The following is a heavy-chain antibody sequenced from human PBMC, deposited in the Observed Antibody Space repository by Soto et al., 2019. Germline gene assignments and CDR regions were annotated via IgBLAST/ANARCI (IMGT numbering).Heavy chain of an antibody. CDR2: ISYDGSNK. Sequence: GGSLRLSCAASGFTFSSYAMHWVRQAPGKGLEWVAVISYDGSNKYYADSVKGRFTISRDNSKNTLYLQMNSLRAEDTAVYYCARGTLTTYYYYGMDVWGQGTTVTVSS. D-gene: IGHD4-4*01. CDR1: GFTFSSYA. J-gene: IGHJ6*02. V-gene: IGHV3-30-3*01. CDR3: ARGTLTTYYYYGMDV.